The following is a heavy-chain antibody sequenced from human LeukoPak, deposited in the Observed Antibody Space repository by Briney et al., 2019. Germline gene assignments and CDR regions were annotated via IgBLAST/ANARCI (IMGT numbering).Heavy chain of an antibody. CDR3: AIVKAYDILTGGDY. D-gene: IGHD3-9*01. J-gene: IGHJ4*02. CDR1: GYTFGNYG. Sequence: GASVKVSCKAAGYTFGNYGIKWVRQAPGQGLEWVGWISGFNGNTNYAQNFHNRVTMTTDTSTSTAYMELRSLRSDDTAVYYCAIVKAYDILTGGDYWGQGTLVTVSS. V-gene: IGHV1-18*01. CDR2: ISGFNGNT.